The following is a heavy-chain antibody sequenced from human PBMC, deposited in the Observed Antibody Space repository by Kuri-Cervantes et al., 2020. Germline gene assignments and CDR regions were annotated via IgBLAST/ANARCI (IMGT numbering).Heavy chain of an antibody. D-gene: IGHD1-26*01. CDR3: AKVGRYGYAFDI. CDR2: ISYDGSNK. Sequence: GESLKISCAASGFTFSSYGMHWVRQAPGKGLEWVAVISYDGSNKYYADSVKGRFTISRDNSKNTLYLQMNSLRAEDTAVYYCAKVGRYGYAFDIWGQGTMVTVSS. J-gene: IGHJ3*02. V-gene: IGHV3-30*18. CDR1: GFTFSSYG.